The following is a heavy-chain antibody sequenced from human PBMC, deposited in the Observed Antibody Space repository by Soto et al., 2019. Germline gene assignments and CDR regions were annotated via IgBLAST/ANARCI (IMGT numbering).Heavy chain of an antibody. J-gene: IGHJ6*02. CDR3: VRDRSLYYYYGMDV. V-gene: IGHV4-30-4*01. CDR1: GGSISRGDYF. Sequence: ASETLSLTCTVSGGSISRGDYFWSWIRQPPGKGLEWIGYIYYSGSTYYNPSLKSRVTISVDTSKNQFSLKLSSVTAADTAVYYCVRDRSLYYYYGMDVWGQGTTVTVSS. CDR2: IYYSGST.